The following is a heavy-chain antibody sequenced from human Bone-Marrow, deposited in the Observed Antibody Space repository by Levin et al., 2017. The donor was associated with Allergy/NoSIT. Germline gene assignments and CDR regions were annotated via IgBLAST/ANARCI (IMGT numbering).Heavy chain of an antibody. V-gene: IGHV3-23*01. D-gene: IGHD4-17*01. Sequence: ASVKVSCAASGFTFSSYAMSWVRQAPGKGLEWVSAISGSGGSTYYADSVKGRFTISRDNSKNTLYLQMNSLRAEDTAVYYCAKGPPAVTPQYFQHWGQGTLVTVSS. J-gene: IGHJ1*01. CDR3: AKGPPAVTPQYFQH. CDR2: ISGSGGST. CDR1: GFTFSSYA.